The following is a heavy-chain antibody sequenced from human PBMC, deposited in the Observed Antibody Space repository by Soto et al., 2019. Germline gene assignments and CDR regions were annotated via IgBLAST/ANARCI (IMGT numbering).Heavy chain of an antibody. CDR1: RFTFSRYA. D-gene: IGHD3-16*01. Sequence: PGGSLRLSCAASRFTFSRYAMSWVRQAPGKGLEWVSLISATGGGTYYADSVKGRFTISRDNSHNTLYLQVHSLTAEDTAVYYCAKDRRAGGNSAFYFDFWGQGAQVTVSS. CDR3: AKDRRAGGNSAFYFDF. J-gene: IGHJ4*02. CDR2: ISATGGGT. V-gene: IGHV3-23*01.